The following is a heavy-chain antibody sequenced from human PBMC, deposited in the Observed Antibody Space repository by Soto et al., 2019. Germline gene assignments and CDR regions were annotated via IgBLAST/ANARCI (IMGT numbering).Heavy chain of an antibody. V-gene: IGHV4-30-4*01. CDR1: GDSISSGDYY. J-gene: IGHJ4*02. CDR2: IYYSGTT. D-gene: IGHD6-6*01. Sequence: QVQLQESGPGLVQPSQTLSLTCTVSGDSISSGDYYWSWVRKSPGKGLEWIGCIYYSGTTYYNPSLETNITMSGDTSKNKFSRRMSSVTAADTAMYFCARDFKRYSSYPGPLVYWGQGTLVTVSS. CDR3: ARDFKRYSSYPGPLVY.